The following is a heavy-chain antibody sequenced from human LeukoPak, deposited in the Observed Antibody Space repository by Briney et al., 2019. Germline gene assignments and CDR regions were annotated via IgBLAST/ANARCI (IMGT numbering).Heavy chain of an antibody. CDR1: GFTFSSYG. J-gene: IGHJ4*02. CDR2: IRYNGSNK. Sequence: GGSLRLSCAASGFTFSSYGMHWVRQAPGKGLEWVAFIRYNGSNKYYADSVKGRFTISRDNSKNTLYLQMNSLRAEDTAVYYCAKSHGYSSSSHFDYWGQGTLVTVSS. CDR3: AKSHGYSSSSHFDY. V-gene: IGHV3-30*02. D-gene: IGHD6-6*01.